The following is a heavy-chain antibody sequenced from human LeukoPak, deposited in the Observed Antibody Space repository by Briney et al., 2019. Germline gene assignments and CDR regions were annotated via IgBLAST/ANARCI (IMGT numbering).Heavy chain of an antibody. CDR3: AAYFSSNSL. V-gene: IGHV4-4*07. CDR2: IYTSGST. J-gene: IGHJ4*02. CDR1: DDSISDYY. Sequence: SETLSLTCTVSDDSISDYYRGWIRQPAGKGLEWIGRIYTSGSTNYNPSLKSRVTMSVDTSKNQFSLKLSSVTAADTAVYYCAAYFSSNSLWGQGTLVTVSS. D-gene: IGHD6-6*01.